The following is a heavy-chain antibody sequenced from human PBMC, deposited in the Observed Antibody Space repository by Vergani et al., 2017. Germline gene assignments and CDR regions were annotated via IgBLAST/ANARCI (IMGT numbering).Heavy chain of an antibody. V-gene: IGHV3-21*04. CDR3: AKDREVATIAYYFDY. CDR1: GFTFSSYS. J-gene: IGHJ4*02. Sequence: EVQLVESGGGLVKPGGSLRLSCAASGFTFSSYSMNWVRQAPGKGLEWVSSISSSSSYIYYADSVKGRFTISRDNAKNTLYLQMNSLRAEDTAVYYCAKDREVATIAYYFDYWGQGTLVTVSS. D-gene: IGHD5-12*01. CDR2: ISSSSSYI.